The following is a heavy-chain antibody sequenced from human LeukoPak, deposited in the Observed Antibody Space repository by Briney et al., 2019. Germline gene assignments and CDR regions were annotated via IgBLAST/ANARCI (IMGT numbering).Heavy chain of an antibody. D-gene: IGHD1-26*01. CDR2: IIPIFGTA. CDR1: GGTFSSYA. CDR3: AREGGATGFDY. Sequence: SVKVSCKASGGTFSSYAISWVRQAPGQGLEWMGGIIPIFGTANYAQKFQGRVTMTRDTSISTAYMELSRLRSDDTAVYYCAREGGATGFDYWGQGTLVTVSS. J-gene: IGHJ4*02. V-gene: IGHV1-69*05.